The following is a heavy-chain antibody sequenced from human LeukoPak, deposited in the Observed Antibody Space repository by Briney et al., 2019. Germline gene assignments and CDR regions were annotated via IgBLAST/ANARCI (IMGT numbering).Heavy chain of an antibody. CDR3: ARSTSITMIEA. D-gene: IGHD3-22*01. CDR1: GGSIRSSSYY. J-gene: IGHJ5*02. V-gene: IGHV4-61*02. Sequence: MPSETRSLTCTVSGGSIRSSSYYWSWIRQPAGKGLEWIGRIYTSGSTNYNPSLKSRVTISVDKSKNQFSLKLSSVTAADTAVYYCARSTSITMIEALGQGTLVTVSS. CDR2: IYTSGST.